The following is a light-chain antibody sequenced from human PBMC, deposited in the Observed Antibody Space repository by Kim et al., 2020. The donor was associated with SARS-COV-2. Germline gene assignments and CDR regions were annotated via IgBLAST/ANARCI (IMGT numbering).Light chain of an antibody. V-gene: IGKV1-39*01. CDR2: AAS. Sequence: SASVGDRVTITCRASQNINNNFNWYQQRPGKVPNLLIYAASTLQSGVPLRFSGRGSGTDFTLTITGLQPEDVATYYCQQTYSIPYTFGQGTKLEI. CDR3: QQTYSIPYT. CDR1: QNINNN. J-gene: IGKJ2*01.